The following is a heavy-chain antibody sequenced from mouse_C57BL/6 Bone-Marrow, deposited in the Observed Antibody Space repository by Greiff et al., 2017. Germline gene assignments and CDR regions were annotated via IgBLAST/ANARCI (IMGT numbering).Heavy chain of an antibody. D-gene: IGHD4-1*01. Sequence: QVQLQQPGAELVKPGASVKMSCKASGYTFTSYWITWVKQRPGQGLEWIGDIYPTSGRTNYNEKFKSKARLTVDTSSNTAYMQLSSLTSEDSAVLYGARSGPLGLSVDYWGQGTTLTVSS. V-gene: IGHV1-55*01. J-gene: IGHJ2*01. CDR3: ARSGPLGLSVDY. CDR1: GYTFTSYW. CDR2: IYPTSGRT.